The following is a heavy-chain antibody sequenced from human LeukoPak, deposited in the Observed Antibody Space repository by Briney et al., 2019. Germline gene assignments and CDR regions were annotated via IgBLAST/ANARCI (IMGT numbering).Heavy chain of an antibody. J-gene: IGHJ4*02. D-gene: IGHD7-27*01. V-gene: IGHV4-59*01. CDR3: ARDLGDFDY. CDR1: GGSIISYY. CDR2: IYYSGST. Sequence: SETLSLTCTVSGGSIISYYWSWIRQPPGKGLEWIGYIYYSGSTNYNPSLKSRVPISVDTSKNQFSLKLSSVTAADTAVYYSARDLGDFDYWGQGTLVTVSS.